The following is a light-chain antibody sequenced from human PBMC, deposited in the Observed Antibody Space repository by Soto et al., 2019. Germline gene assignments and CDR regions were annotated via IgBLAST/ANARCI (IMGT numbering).Light chain of an antibody. Sequence: DIVMTQSPLSLPVTPGEPASISCRSSQSLLHSNGYNYLDWYLQKTGQSPQLLIYLGSNRASGVPDRFSGSGSGTDFTLKISRVEAEDVGVYYCMQALQTPWYTFGQGTKLEIK. CDR3: MQALQTPWYT. CDR1: QSLLHSNGYNY. J-gene: IGKJ2*01. V-gene: IGKV2-28*01. CDR2: LGS.